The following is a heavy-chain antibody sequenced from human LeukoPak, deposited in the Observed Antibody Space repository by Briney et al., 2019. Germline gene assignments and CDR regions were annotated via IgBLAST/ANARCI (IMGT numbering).Heavy chain of an antibody. V-gene: IGHV3-23*01. Sequence: GGSLRLSCVGSGFTFRSHAMSWVRQAPEKGLEFVSGIYENGGTTYYADSVKGRFTISRDNSKNALYLQMNSLRVEDTAVYYCAIDPNWGTHPWGQGVLVTVSS. CDR1: GFTFRSHA. CDR2: IYENGGTT. J-gene: IGHJ5*02. CDR3: AIDPNWGTHP. D-gene: IGHD7-27*01.